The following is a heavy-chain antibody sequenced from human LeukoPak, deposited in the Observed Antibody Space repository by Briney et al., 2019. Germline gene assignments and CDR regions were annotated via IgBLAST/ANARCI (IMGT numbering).Heavy chain of an antibody. CDR3: ATVGSTDSSGYYYAHY. CDR2: IIPIFGTA. CDR1: GGTFSSYA. J-gene: IGHJ4*02. Sequence: SVKVPCKASGGTFSSYAISWVRQAPGQGLEWMGGIIPIFGTANYAQKFQGRVTITADESTSTAYMELSSLRSEDTAVYYCATVGSTDSSGYYYAHYWGQGTLVTVSS. V-gene: IGHV1-69*13. D-gene: IGHD3-22*01.